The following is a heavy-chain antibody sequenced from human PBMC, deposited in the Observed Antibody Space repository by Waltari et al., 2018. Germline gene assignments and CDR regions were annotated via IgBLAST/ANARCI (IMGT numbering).Heavy chain of an antibody. J-gene: IGHJ4*02. Sequence: QVQLQQWGAGLLKPSETLSLTCAVYGGSFSGYYWSWIRQPPGKGLEWIGEINHSGSTNYNPFLRSRVTISVDTSKNQFSLKLSSVTAADTAVYYCARGGYSSSSGLVAYNFDYWGQGTLVTVSS. CDR3: ARGGYSSSSGLVAYNFDY. V-gene: IGHV4-34*01. CDR2: INHSGST. CDR1: GGSFSGYY. D-gene: IGHD6-6*01.